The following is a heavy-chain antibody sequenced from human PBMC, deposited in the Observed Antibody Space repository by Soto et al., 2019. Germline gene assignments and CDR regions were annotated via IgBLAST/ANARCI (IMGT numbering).Heavy chain of an antibody. CDR1: GGSISSSNW. V-gene: IGHV4-4*02. Sequence: SETLSLTCAVSGGSISSSNWWSWVRQPPGKGLEWIGEVYHSGSTNYNPSLKSRVTISVDKSKNQFSLKLSSVTAADTAVYYCASPHAGIAVDGNYYWGQGTLVTVSS. D-gene: IGHD6-19*01. CDR2: VYHSGST. CDR3: ASPHAGIAVDGNYY. J-gene: IGHJ4*02.